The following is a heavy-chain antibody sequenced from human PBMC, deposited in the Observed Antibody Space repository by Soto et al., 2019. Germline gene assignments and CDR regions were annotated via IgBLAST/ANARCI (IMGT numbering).Heavy chain of an antibody. Sequence: QVQIVQSGAEVRKPGASVKVSCKASGYNFNDYVIHWVRQAPGQRLEWMGWINAGNGNTKCSENFQGRVTITRDTSASTAYMEMSSLISEDTAVYYCAIEDHGDYYWYLELWGRGTLVTVSS. J-gene: IGHJ2*01. D-gene: IGHD4-17*01. CDR1: GYNFNDYV. CDR3: AIEDHGDYYWYLEL. V-gene: IGHV1-3*01. CDR2: INAGNGNT.